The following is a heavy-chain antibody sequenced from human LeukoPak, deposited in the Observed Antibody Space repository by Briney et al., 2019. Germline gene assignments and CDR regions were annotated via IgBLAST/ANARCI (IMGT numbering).Heavy chain of an antibody. V-gene: IGHV3-21*01. CDR3: AKERDIVVVPAAIGFDY. CDR2: SSSYI. J-gene: IGHJ4*02. D-gene: IGHD2-2*02. Sequence: SSSYIQYADSVKGRFTISRDNSKNTLYLQMNSLRAEDTAVYYCAKERDIVVVPAAIGFDYWGQGTLVTVSS.